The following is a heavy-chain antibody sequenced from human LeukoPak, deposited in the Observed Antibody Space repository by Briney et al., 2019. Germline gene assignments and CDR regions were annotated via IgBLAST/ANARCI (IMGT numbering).Heavy chain of an antibody. J-gene: IGHJ4*02. D-gene: IGHD2-8*01. CDR1: GFTFDDYA. V-gene: IGHV3-9*01. CDR2: ISWNSGSI. Sequence: PGRSLRLSCAASGFTFDDYAMHWVRQAPGKGLEWVSGISWNSGSIGYADSVKGRFTISRDNAKNSLYLQMNSLRAEDTAVYYCARDCWGIKVMDGFDNWGQGTLVTVSS. CDR3: ARDCWGIKVMDGFDN.